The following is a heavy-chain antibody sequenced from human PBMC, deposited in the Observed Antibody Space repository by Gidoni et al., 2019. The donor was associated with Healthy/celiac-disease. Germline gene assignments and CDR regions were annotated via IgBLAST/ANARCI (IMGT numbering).Heavy chain of an antibody. J-gene: IGHJ5*02. CDR2: ISYDGSNK. CDR1: GFTFSSYG. V-gene: IGHV3-30*03. Sequence: QVQLVESGGGVVQPGRSLRLSCAASGFTFSSYGMHWVRQAPGKGLEWVAVISYDGSNKYYADSVKGRFTISRDNSKNTLYLQMNSLRAEDTAVYYCARGRITMVRGVINNWFDPWGQGTLVTVSS. CDR3: ARGRITMVRGVINNWFDP. D-gene: IGHD3-10*01.